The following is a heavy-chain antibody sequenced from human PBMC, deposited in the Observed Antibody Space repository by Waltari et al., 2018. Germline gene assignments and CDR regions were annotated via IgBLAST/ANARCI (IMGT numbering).Heavy chain of an antibody. J-gene: IGHJ4*02. CDR2: IYTRGTT. D-gene: IGHD3-10*01. CDR1: GGPISSYRSY. CDR3: EREGDYYGSGSSYNYFDY. V-gene: IGHV4-61*02. Sequence: QVQLQESGPGLVKPSQPLSLTCTASGGPISSYRSYWTWIRQPAGKELECIGRIYTRGTTYYNPSLKSRVTISVDTSKNQFSLKLSSVTAADTAVYYCEREGDYYGSGSSYNYFDYWGQGTLVTVSS.